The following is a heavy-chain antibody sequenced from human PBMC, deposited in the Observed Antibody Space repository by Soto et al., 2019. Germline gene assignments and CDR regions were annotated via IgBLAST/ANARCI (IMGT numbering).Heavy chain of an antibody. J-gene: IGHJ4*02. V-gene: IGHV3-33*01. CDR2: IWYDGSNK. CDR3: AREDSGSYPAGDY. Sequence: GGSLRLSCAASGFTFSSYGMHWVRQAPGKGLEWVAVIWYDGSNKYYADSVKGRFTISRDNSKNTLYLQMNSLRAEDTAVYYCAREDSGSYPAGDYWGQGTLVTVSS. D-gene: IGHD1-26*01. CDR1: GFTFSSYG.